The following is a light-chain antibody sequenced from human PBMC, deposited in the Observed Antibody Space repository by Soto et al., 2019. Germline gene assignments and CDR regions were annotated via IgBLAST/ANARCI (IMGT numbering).Light chain of an antibody. Sequence: QSVMTQPPSVSAAPGQKVTISCSGSSSNIGGNTVNWYQLFPGTAPKLLIYDNNQRPSGVPDRFSGSKSDTSASLAISGLLSDDESDYYCAAWDDSLNGWVFGGGTKLTVL. V-gene: IGLV1-44*01. J-gene: IGLJ3*02. CDR1: SSNIGGNT. CDR2: DNN. CDR3: AAWDDSLNGWV.